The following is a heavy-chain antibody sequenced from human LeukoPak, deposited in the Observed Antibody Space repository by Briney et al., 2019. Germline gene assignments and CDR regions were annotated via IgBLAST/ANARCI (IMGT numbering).Heavy chain of an antibody. CDR1: GFNFSSYA. J-gene: IGHJ4*02. Sequence: GRSLRLSCAASGFNFSSYAMHWVRQAPGKGLEWVAVISYDGSNKYYADSVKGRFTISRDNSKNTLYLQMNSLRAEDTAVYYCAREPQVGATRFDYWGKGTLVTVSS. D-gene: IGHD1-26*01. CDR2: ISYDGSNK. V-gene: IGHV3-30*04. CDR3: AREPQVGATRFDY.